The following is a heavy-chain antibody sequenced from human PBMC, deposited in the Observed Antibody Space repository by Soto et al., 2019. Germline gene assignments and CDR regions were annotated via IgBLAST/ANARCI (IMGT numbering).Heavy chain of an antibody. CDR2: IIPIFGTA. J-gene: IGHJ4*02. CDR3: ASPNYDSSGYYYYYFDY. Sequence: QVQLVQSGAEVKKPGSSVKVSCKASGGTFSSYAISWVRQAPGQGLEWMGGIIPIFGTANYAQKFQGRVTITADESTSTAYMELSSLRSEDTAVYYCASPNYDSSGYYYYYFDYWGQGTLVTVSS. CDR1: GGTFSSYA. V-gene: IGHV1-69*01. D-gene: IGHD3-22*01.